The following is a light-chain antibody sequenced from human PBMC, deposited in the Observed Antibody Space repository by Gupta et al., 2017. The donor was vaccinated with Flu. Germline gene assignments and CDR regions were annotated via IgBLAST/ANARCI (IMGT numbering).Light chain of an antibody. CDR2: SNN. V-gene: IGLV1-44*01. Sequence: QSVLTQPPSASLTPGQRVTISCSGSSSNIGSNTVHWYQQLPGTAPKLLIYSNNQRPSGVPDRFAGSKSGTSASMAISGLQAEDEADYYCAAWDDSPYVFGTGTKVTVL. J-gene: IGLJ1*01. CDR1: SSNIGSNT. CDR3: AAWDDSPYV.